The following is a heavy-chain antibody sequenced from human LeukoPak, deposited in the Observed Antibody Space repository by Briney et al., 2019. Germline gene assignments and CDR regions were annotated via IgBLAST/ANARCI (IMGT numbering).Heavy chain of an antibody. J-gene: IGHJ4*02. Sequence: GGSLRLSCAASGFTFSSYGMHWVRQAAGKGLEWVAVISYDGSNKYYADSVKGRFTISRDNSKNTLYLQMNSLRAEDTAVYYCAKDPGTVVTPGGDYWGQGTLVTVSS. CDR2: ISYDGSNK. CDR3: AKDPGTVVTPGGDY. V-gene: IGHV3-30*18. CDR1: GFTFSSYG. D-gene: IGHD4-23*01.